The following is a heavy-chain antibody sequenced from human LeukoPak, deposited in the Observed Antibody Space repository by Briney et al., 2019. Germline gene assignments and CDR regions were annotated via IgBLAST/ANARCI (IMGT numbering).Heavy chain of an antibody. Sequence: GGSLRLSCAASGFTFSSYSMNWVRQAPGKGLEWVSYISSSSSTIYYADSVKGRFTISRDNAKNSLYLQMNSLRAEDTAVYYCAREHRDIVVVPAAIPDFDYWGQGTLVTVSS. D-gene: IGHD2-2*02. J-gene: IGHJ4*02. CDR1: GFTFSSYS. V-gene: IGHV3-48*01. CDR2: ISSSSSTI. CDR3: AREHRDIVVVPAAIPDFDY.